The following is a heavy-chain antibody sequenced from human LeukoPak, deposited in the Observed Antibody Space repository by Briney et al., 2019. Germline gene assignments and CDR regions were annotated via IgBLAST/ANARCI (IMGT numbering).Heavy chain of an antibody. J-gene: IGHJ4*02. Sequence: SGTLPLTCTVSGDSVSSGNYYLTWIRQPPGKGLDWITYMSPSGTTKYNPSLKSRVTTSVDTSRTQFSLRLSSVTAADTAMYYCAWGHDDRSGSFDYWGQGTLVTVSS. CDR3: AWGHDDRSGSFDY. D-gene: IGHD3-22*01. V-gene: IGHV4-61*01. CDR2: MSPSGTT. CDR1: GDSVSSGNYY.